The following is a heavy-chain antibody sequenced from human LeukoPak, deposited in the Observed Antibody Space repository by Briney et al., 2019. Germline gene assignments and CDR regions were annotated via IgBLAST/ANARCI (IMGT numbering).Heavy chain of an antibody. CDR2: IYHGGNT. D-gene: IGHD3-10*01. Sequence: PSETLSLTCTVSGYSISSGYYWGWIRQPPGKGLEWIGSIYHGGNTYYNPSLKSRVTMSVDTSKNQFSLKLSSVTAADTAVYYCAREGAPPYYYGSGSAVDYWGQGTLVTVSS. V-gene: IGHV4-38-2*02. J-gene: IGHJ4*02. CDR3: AREGAPPYYYGSGSAVDY. CDR1: GYSISSGYY.